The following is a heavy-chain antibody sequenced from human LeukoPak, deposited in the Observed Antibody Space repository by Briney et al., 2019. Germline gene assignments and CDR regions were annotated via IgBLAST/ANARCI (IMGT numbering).Heavy chain of an antibody. V-gene: IGHV1-8*01. CDR1: GYTFTSYD. CDR2: MNPNSGNT. J-gene: IGHJ6*03. CDR3: ARSRSSGWLYYYYCYMDV. D-gene: IGHD6-19*01. Sequence: ASVKVSCKASGYTFTSYDINWVRQAPGQGLEWMGWMNPNSGNTGYAQKFQGRVTMTRNTSISTAYMELSSLRSEDTAVYYCARSRSSGWLYYYYCYMDVWGKGTTVTVSS.